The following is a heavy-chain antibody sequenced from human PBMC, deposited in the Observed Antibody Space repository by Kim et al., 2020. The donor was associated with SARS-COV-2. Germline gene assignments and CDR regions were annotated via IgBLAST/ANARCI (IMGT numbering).Heavy chain of an antibody. D-gene: IGHD6-13*01. Sequence: ASVKVSCKASGYTFTSYAMHWVRQAPGQRLEWMGWINAGNGNTKYSQKFQGRVTITRDTSASTAYMELSSLRSEDTAVYYCARDLRGIAAAGDAFGGIWGQGTMVTVSS. J-gene: IGHJ3*02. CDR2: INAGNGNT. V-gene: IGHV1-3*01. CDR3: ARDLRGIAAAGDAFGGI. CDR1: GYTFTSYA.